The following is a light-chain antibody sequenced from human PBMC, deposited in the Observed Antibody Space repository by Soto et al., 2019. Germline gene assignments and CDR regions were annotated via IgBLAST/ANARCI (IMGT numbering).Light chain of an antibody. CDR1: SSDVGGYNY. V-gene: IGLV2-14*03. Sequence: QSALTQPASVSGSPGQSITISCTGTSSDVGGYNYVSWYQQHPGKAPKVMIYDVSNRPSGVSNRFSGAKSGNTASLTISGLQAEDVADYYCSSYTSSNTVVFGGGTKLTVL. CDR2: DVS. J-gene: IGLJ2*01. CDR3: SSYTSSNTVV.